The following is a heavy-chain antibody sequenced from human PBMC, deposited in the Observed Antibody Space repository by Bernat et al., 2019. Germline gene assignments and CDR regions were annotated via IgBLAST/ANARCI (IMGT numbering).Heavy chain of an antibody. V-gene: IGHV3-9*01. CDR3: AREFSDTSTTIDY. D-gene: IGHD5-18*01. Sequence: EVQLVESGGGLVQPDRSLRLSCAAFGFTFEDYAMHCVRQDPGRGLEGVSTINWNGANIIYADYVKGRFTISSDNAKNSLYLQMNSLRAEDTAFYCCAREFSDTSTTIDYWGQGTLVTVSS. CDR2: INWNGANI. CDR1: GFTFEDYA. J-gene: IGHJ4*02.